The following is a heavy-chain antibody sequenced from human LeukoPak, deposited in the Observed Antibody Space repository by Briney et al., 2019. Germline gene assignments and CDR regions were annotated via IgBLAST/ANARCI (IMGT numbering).Heavy chain of an antibody. Sequence: SETLSLTCTVSGGSISSYYWSWIRQPPGKGLEWIGYINYSGSTNYNPSLKSRVTMSVDTSKNQFSLKLSSVTAADTAMYYCARESRQDHVYFDHWGQGSLVTVSS. CDR3: ARESRQDHVYFDH. D-gene: IGHD1-14*01. CDR1: GGSISSYY. J-gene: IGHJ4*02. CDR2: INYSGST. V-gene: IGHV4-59*01.